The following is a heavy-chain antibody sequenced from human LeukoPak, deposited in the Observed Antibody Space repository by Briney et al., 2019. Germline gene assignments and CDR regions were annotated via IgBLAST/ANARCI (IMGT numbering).Heavy chain of an antibody. J-gene: IGHJ3*02. CDR2: IYTSGST. CDR1: GGSTSSYY. Sequence: SETLSLTCTVSGGSTSSYYWSWIRQPAGKGLEWIGRIYTSGSTNYNPSLKSRVTMSVDTSKNQFSLKLSSVTAADTAVYYCARDYDFWSGNDAFDIWGQGTMVTVSS. V-gene: IGHV4-4*07. D-gene: IGHD3-3*01. CDR3: ARDYDFWSGNDAFDI.